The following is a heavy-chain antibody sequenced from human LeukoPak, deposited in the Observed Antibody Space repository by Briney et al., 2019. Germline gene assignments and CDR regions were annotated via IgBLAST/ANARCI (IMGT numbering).Heavy chain of an antibody. CDR1: GFTFSSYA. Sequence: GGSLRLSCAASGFTFSSYAMHWVRQAPGKGLEWVAVISYDGSNKYYADSVKGRFTISRDNSKNTLYLQMNSLRAEDTAVYYCARAGVEMATITHFDYWGQGTLVTVSS. CDR2: ISYDGSNK. CDR3: ARAGVEMATITHFDY. J-gene: IGHJ4*02. V-gene: IGHV3-30*01. D-gene: IGHD5-24*01.